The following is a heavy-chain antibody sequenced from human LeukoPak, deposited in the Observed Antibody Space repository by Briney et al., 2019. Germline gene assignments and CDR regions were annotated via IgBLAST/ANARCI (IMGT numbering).Heavy chain of an antibody. CDR2: ISYDGSNK. CDR3: AKDRSSTTAVADFFDY. D-gene: IGHD6-19*01. V-gene: IGHV3-30-3*01. Sequence: PGGSLRLSCAASGFTFSSYAMHWVRQAPGKGLEWVAVISYDGSNKYYADSVKGRFTISRDNSKNTLYLQMNSLRAEDTAVYYCAKDRSSTTAVADFFDYWGQGTLVTVSS. J-gene: IGHJ4*02. CDR1: GFTFSSYA.